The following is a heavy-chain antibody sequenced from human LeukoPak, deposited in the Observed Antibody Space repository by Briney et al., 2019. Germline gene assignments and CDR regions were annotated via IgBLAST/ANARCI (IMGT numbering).Heavy chain of an antibody. Sequence: GESLKISFKGSGYSFTSYWIVWARQMPGKGLEWMGMIHPGGSETRYSPSLQGQVTISVDKSISTAYLQWGSLKASDTAMYYCARRSGGWHYFDYWGQGTLVTVSS. CDR1: GYSFTSYW. V-gene: IGHV5-51*01. CDR3: ARRSGGWHYFDY. CDR2: IHPGGSET. J-gene: IGHJ4*02. D-gene: IGHD6-19*01.